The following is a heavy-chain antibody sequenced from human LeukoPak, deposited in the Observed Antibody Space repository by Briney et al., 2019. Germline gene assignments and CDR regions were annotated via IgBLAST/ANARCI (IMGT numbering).Heavy chain of an antibody. CDR2: IYYSGST. Sequence: PSETLSLTCIVSRGSISSYYWSWIRQPPGKGLEWIGYIYYSGSTNYNPSLKSRVTISVDTSKNQFSLKLSSVTAADTAVYYCASSFVGATLGFYFDYWGQGTLVTVSS. J-gene: IGHJ4*02. CDR3: ASSFVGATLGFYFDY. D-gene: IGHD1-26*01. CDR1: RGSISSYY. V-gene: IGHV4-59*01.